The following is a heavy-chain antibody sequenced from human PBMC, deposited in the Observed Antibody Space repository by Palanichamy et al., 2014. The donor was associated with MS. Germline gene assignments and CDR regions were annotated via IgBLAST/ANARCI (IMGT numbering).Heavy chain of an antibody. V-gene: IGHV3-9*01. D-gene: IGHD5-24*01. CDR3: AKDIWVATTNGGFDY. CDR2: ISWNSGSI. Sequence: VQLVESGGGLVQPGRSLRLSCAASGFTFDDYAMHWVRQAPGKGLEWVSGISWNSGSIGYADSVQGRFTISRDNAKNSLYLQMNSLRAEDTALYYCAKDIWVATTNGGFDYWGQGTLVTVSS. J-gene: IGHJ4*02. CDR1: GFTFDDYA.